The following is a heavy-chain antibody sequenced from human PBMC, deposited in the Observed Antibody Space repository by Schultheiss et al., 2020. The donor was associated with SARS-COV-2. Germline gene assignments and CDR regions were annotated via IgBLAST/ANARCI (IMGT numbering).Heavy chain of an antibody. V-gene: IGHV4-4*07. CDR2: IYTSGST. J-gene: IGHJ6*02. CDR3: AREYSSSPGGEPYYYYGLDV. D-gene: IGHD6-6*01. Sequence: SETLSLTCTVSGGSISSYYWSWIRQPAGKGLEWIGRIYTSGSTNYNPSLKSRVTISVDTSKNQFSLKLSSVTAADTAVYYCAREYSSSPGGEPYYYYGLDVWGQGTTVTVAS. CDR1: GGSISSYY.